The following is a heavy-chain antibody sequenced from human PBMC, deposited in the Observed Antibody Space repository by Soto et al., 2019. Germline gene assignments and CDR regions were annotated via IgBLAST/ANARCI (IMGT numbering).Heavy chain of an antibody. V-gene: IGHV4-4*02. Sequence: QVQLQESGPGLVKPSGTLSLTCAVSGGSISSSNWWSWVRQPPGKGLEWIGEIYHSGSTTYNPSPNIRVTSPVDKSTNQSSLNLGSVTAAHTPVYSCASVRAGDYYAMDVWGQGTTLTASS. CDR3: ASVRAGDYYAMDV. CDR2: IYHSGST. J-gene: IGHJ6*02. CDR1: GGSISSSNW. D-gene: IGHD3-10*02.